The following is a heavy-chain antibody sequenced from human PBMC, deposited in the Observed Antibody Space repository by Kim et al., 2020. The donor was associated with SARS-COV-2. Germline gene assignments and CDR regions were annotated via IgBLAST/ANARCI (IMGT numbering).Heavy chain of an antibody. V-gene: IGHV3-66*01. CDR3: ARDLGYYYVSSDYPTLDY. Sequence: KGRFTIARDNPKNTLYIQMNSLRVEETAVYYCARDLGYYYVSSDYPTLDYWGQGTLVTVSS. J-gene: IGHJ4*02. D-gene: IGHD3-22*01.